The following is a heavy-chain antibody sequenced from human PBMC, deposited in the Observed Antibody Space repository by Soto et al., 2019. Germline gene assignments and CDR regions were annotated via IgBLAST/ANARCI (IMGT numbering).Heavy chain of an antibody. CDR1: GYTFTSYG. CDR2: ISAYNDNT. CDR3: ARGDSGSYSVSAFEI. Sequence: QVQLVQSGAEVKKPGASVKVSCKASGYTFTSYGISWVRQAPGQGLEWMGWISAYNDNTNSAQNFQGRATMTTDPSTSTADMELRSLRADDTAVYYCARGDSGSYSVSAFEIWGQGTMVTVSS. D-gene: IGHD1-26*01. V-gene: IGHV1-18*01. J-gene: IGHJ3*02.